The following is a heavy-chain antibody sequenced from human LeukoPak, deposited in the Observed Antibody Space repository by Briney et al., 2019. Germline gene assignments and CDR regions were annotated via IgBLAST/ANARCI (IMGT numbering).Heavy chain of an antibody. CDR1: GFTFSSYG. J-gene: IGHJ4*02. CDR3: AKWLDYYDSSGYPTNDY. Sequence: GRSLRLSCAASGFTFSSYGMHRVRQAPGKGLEWVAVISYDGSNKYYADSVKGRFTISRDNSKNTLYLQMNSLRAEDTAVYYCAKWLDYYDSSGYPTNDYWGQGTLVTVSS. D-gene: IGHD3-22*01. V-gene: IGHV3-30*18. CDR2: ISYDGSNK.